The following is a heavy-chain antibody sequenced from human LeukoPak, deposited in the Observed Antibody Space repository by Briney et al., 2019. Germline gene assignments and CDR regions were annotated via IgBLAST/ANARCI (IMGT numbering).Heavy chain of an antibody. CDR1: GFTFSSYS. J-gene: IGHJ3*01. Sequence: GGSLRLSCAASGFTFSSYSMNWVRQAPGKGLEWVSSISSSSSYMYYADSVKGRFTISRDNAKNTLFLQMNSLRAEDTAVYYCARDGSNSHAFDVWGLGTMVTVSS. CDR3: ARDGSNSHAFDV. V-gene: IGHV3-21*01. D-gene: IGHD5-24*01. CDR2: ISSSSSYM.